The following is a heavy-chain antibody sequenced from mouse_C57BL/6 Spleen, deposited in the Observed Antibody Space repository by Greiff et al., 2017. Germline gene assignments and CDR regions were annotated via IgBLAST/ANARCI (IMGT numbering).Heavy chain of an antibody. J-gene: IGHJ2*01. Sequence: EVKLVESGGGLVKPGGSLKLSCAASGFTFSSYAMSWVRQTPEKRLEWVATISDGGSYTYYPDNVKGRFTISRDNAKNNLYLQMSHLKSEDTAMYYCARDLNFYYLDYWGQGTTLTVSS. CDR1: GFTFSSYA. V-gene: IGHV5-4*01. CDR2: ISDGGSYT. CDR3: ARDLNFYYLDY.